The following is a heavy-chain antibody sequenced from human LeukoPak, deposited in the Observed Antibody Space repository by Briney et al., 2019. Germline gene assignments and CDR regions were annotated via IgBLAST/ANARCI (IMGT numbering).Heavy chain of an antibody. V-gene: IGHV3-23*01. J-gene: IGHJ4*02. CDR3: ATMGYDFWSGYLPDY. CDR1: GFTFSSYA. Sequence: GGSLRLSCAASGFTFSSYAMSWVRQAPGKGLEWVSTISGSGGSTDYADSVKGRFTISRDNSKNTLYLQMDSLGAEDTAEYYCATMGYDFWSGYLPDYWGQGTLVTVSS. CDR2: ISGSGGST. D-gene: IGHD3-3*01.